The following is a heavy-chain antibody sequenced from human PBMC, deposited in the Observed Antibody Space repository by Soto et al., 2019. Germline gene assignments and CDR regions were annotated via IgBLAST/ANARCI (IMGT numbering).Heavy chain of an antibody. J-gene: IGHJ6*04. CDR2: IWYDGSNK. V-gene: IGHV3-33*01. Sequence: GGSLRLSCAASGFTFSSYGMHWVRQAPGKGLEWVAVIWYDGSNKYYADSVKGRFTISRDNSKNTLYLQMNSLRAEDTAVYYCARDHGFLEWFMDVWGKGTTVTVSS. D-gene: IGHD3-3*01. CDR1: GFTFSSYG. CDR3: ARDHGFLEWFMDV.